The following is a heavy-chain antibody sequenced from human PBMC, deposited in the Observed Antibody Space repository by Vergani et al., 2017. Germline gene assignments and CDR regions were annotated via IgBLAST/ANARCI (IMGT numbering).Heavy chain of an antibody. V-gene: IGHV3-23*01. CDR2: IRGSGGST. J-gene: IGHJ4*02. Sequence: EVQLLESGGGLVQPGGSLRLSCAASGFTFSSYAMSWVRQAPGKGLEWVSAIRGSGGSTYYADSVKCRFTISRDNSKNTLYLKMNSLRAEDTAVYYCAKERRWIQYTTPGGVDYWGQGTLVTVSS. CDR3: AKERRWIQYTTPGGVDY. CDR1: GFTFSSYA. D-gene: IGHD5-24*01.